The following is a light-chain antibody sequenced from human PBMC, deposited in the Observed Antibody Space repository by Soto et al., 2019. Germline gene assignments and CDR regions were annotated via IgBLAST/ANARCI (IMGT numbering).Light chain of an antibody. CDR3: QVWDSSTARV. Sequence: SYELTQPLSVSVALGQTARITCGGNNIGSKNVHWYQQKPGQAPVLVIYRDSNRPSGIPERFSGSNSGNTATLTISRAQARDEADYYCQVWDSSTARVFGGGTKLIVL. J-gene: IGLJ3*02. CDR2: RDS. CDR1: NIGSKN. V-gene: IGLV3-9*01.